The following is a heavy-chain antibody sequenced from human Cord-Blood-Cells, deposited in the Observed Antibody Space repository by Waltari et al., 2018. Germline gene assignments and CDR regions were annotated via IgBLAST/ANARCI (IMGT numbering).Heavy chain of an antibody. D-gene: IGHD1-26*01. Sequence: QVQLQQWGAGLLKPSETLSLPCAVYGGSFSGYYWSWIRQPPGKGLEWIGEINHSGSTNYNPSLKSRVTISVDTSKNQFSLKLSSVTAADTAVYYCARHLSGSYWFDPWGQGTLVTVSS. V-gene: IGHV4-34*01. CDR2: INHSGST. CDR3: ARHLSGSYWFDP. CDR1: GGSFSGYY. J-gene: IGHJ5*02.